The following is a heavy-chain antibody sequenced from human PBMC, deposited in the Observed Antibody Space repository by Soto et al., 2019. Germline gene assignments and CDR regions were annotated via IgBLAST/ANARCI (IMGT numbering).Heavy chain of an antibody. CDR3: ARDRGHDAPMDV. CDR2: IWHDGKNK. CDR1: GFTFSGYG. J-gene: IGHJ6*02. D-gene: IGHD3-10*01. V-gene: IGHV3-33*01. Sequence: GGSLRLSCAASGFTFSGYGMHWVRQAPGKGLEWVAVIWHDGKNKYYADSVKGRFTISRDNSENTLYLQMNSLGAEDTAVYHCARDRGHDAPMDVWGQGTTVTVSS.